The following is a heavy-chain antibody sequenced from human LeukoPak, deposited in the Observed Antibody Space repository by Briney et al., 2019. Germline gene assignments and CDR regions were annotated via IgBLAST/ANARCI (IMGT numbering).Heavy chain of an antibody. CDR1: GYSVTTGYY. Sequence: SETLSLTCTVSGYSVTTGYYWGWIRQTPEGGLEWIGSVSHRGITYYSPSLQSRVTISVDTSKNQLSLRLTSATAADTAVYYCTRDSFDSTGFGTRWGQGTLITVSS. J-gene: IGHJ4*02. D-gene: IGHD3-22*01. V-gene: IGHV4-38-2*02. CDR2: VSHRGIT. CDR3: TRDSFDSTGFGTR.